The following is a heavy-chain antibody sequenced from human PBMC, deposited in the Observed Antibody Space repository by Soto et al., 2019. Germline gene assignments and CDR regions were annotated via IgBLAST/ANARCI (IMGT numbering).Heavy chain of an antibody. Sequence: GVSLRLSFAASEFTVSSNYMSWVRQAPGKGLEWVSVIYSGGSTYYADSVKGRFTISRDNSKNTLYLQMNSLRAEDTAVYYCAREGKAARYYYYMDVWGKGTTVTVSS. V-gene: IGHV3-66*01. CDR3: AREGKAARYYYYMDV. CDR1: EFTVSSNY. J-gene: IGHJ6*03. D-gene: IGHD6-6*01. CDR2: IYSGGST.